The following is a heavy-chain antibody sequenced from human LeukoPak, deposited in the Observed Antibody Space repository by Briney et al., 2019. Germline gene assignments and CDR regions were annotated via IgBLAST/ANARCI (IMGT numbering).Heavy chain of an antibody. J-gene: IGHJ4*02. CDR3: AKSRLLWFGFDY. CDR1: GFTFDDYA. Sequence: PGRSLRLSCAASGFTFDDYAMHWVRQAPGKGLEWVSGISWNSGSIGYADSVKGRFTISRDNAKNSLYLQMNSLRAEDTALYYCAKSRLLWFGFDYWGQGTLVTVPS. D-gene: IGHD3-10*01. V-gene: IGHV3-9*01. CDR2: ISWNSGSI.